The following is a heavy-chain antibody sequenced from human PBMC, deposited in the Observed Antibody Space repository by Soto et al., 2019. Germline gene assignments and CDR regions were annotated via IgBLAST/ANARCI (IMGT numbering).Heavy chain of an antibody. J-gene: IGHJ6*02. CDR2: ISWDGSST. Sequence: EVQLVESGGVVVQPGGSLRLSCAASGFTFDDYAMHWVRQAPGKGLEWVALISWDGSSTHYADSVRGRFTISRDNDKKSLYLQMNSMTTDDTALYYCAKDYGGNYYYSYGLDFWGQGTTVTVSS. V-gene: IGHV3-43*01. CDR3: AKDYGGNYYYSYGLDF. D-gene: IGHD4-17*01. CDR1: GFTFDDYA.